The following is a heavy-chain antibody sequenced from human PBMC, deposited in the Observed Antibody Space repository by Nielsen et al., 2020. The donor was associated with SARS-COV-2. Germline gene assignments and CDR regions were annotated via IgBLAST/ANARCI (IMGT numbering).Heavy chain of an antibody. CDR2: ISSTVSTT. CDR3: SSPHKWWQSDAFDI. V-gene: IGHV3-48*01. D-gene: IGHD2-15*01. J-gene: IGHJ3*02. Sequence: GGSLRLSCAASGFSFSSYSLHWVRQAPGKGLEWVSYISSTVSTTYYADSVKGRFTISRDNAKNSLYLQMNSLRAEDTAVYYCSSPHKWWQSDAFDIWGRGTMFTVSS. CDR1: GFSFSSYS.